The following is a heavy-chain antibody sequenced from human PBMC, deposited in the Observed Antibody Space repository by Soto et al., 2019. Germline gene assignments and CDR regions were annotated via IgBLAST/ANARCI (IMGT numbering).Heavy chain of an antibody. CDR3: ARFGYTTEAH. CDR1: GFTLSSYT. CDR2: ISSSSSYI. Sequence: PGGSLRLSCAASGFTLSSYTMIWVRQAPGKGLEWVSSISSSSSYIYYADSVKGRFTISRDNAKNSLYLQMNSLRAEDTAVYYCARFGYTTEAHWGQGTLVTVSS. D-gene: IGHD5-12*01. J-gene: IGHJ4*02. V-gene: IGHV3-21*01.